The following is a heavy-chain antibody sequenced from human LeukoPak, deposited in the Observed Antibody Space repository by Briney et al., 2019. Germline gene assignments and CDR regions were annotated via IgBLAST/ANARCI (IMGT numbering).Heavy chain of an antibody. J-gene: IGHJ5*02. CDR3: ARSQAARVNNWFDP. CDR1: GYSFTSYW. D-gene: IGHD2-15*01. Sequence: GESLKISCKGSGYSFTSYWIVWVGQMPGKGLEWMGIIYPGDSDTRYSPSFQGQVTISADKSISTAYLQWSSLKASNTAMYYCARSQAARVNNWFDPWGQGTLVTVSS. V-gene: IGHV5-51*01. CDR2: IYPGDSDT.